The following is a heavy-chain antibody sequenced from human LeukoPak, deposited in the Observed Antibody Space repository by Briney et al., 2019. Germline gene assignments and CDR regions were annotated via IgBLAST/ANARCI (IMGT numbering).Heavy chain of an antibody. CDR3: ARDARYNIDV. J-gene: IGHJ6*02. D-gene: IGHD3-9*01. CDR2: IISDGTSA. V-gene: IGHV3-74*01. CDR1: GFTFSDSA. Sequence: GGSLRLSCAASGFTFSDSAIHWVRQAPGKGLVWVSRIISDGTSATYADFVKGRFTMSRDNAKNTLYLEMNSLRADDTAVYFCARDARYNIDVWGQGTTVTVSS.